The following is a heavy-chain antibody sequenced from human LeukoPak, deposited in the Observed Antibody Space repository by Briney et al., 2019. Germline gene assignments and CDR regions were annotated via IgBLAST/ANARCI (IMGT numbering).Heavy chain of an antibody. Sequence: SETLSLTCTVSGGSISSYYWSWIRQPAGKGLEWIGRIYTSGSTNYNPSLTSRVTISVDTSKNKFSLKLSSVTAADTAVYYCARDEVVVVPAAIEVDYYYYGMDVWGQGTTVTVSS. CDR1: GGSISSYY. D-gene: IGHD2-2*02. V-gene: IGHV4-4*07. CDR3: ARDEVVVVPAAIEVDYYYYGMDV. J-gene: IGHJ6*02. CDR2: IYTSGST.